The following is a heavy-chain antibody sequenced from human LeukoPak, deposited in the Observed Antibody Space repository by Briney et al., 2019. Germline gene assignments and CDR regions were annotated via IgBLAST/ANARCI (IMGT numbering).Heavy chain of an antibody. J-gene: IGHJ4*02. CDR3: ARDKAPRYIYGLGL. Sequence: GASVKVSCKASGYTFNSYGISWVRQAPGQGLEWMGWIDPYNGDTDYAQKVQGRVTMTKDTSTSTAYMELRSLRSDDTAVYYCARDKAPRYIYGLGLWGQGTLVTVSS. CDR2: IDPYNGDT. V-gene: IGHV1-18*01. D-gene: IGHD5-18*01. CDR1: GYTFNSYG.